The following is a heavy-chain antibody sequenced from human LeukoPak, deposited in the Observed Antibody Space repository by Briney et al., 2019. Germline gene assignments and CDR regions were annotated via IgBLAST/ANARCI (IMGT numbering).Heavy chain of an antibody. Sequence: ASVKVSCKASGYTFTGYYMHWVRQAPGQGLEWMGWINPNSGGTNYAQKLQGRVTMTRDTSLSTAYMELSRLRSDDTAVYYGARERNIVGVTRVFDPWGQGTLVTVSS. V-gene: IGHV1-2*02. J-gene: IGHJ5*02. D-gene: IGHD1-26*01. CDR3: ARERNIVGVTRVFDP. CDR1: GYTFTGYY. CDR2: INPNSGGT.